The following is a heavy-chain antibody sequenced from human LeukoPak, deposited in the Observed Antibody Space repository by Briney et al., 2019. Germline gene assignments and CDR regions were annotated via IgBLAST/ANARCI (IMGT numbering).Heavy chain of an antibody. J-gene: IGHJ4*02. CDR2: IYSGGNP. D-gene: IGHD4-17*01. CDR1: GLTVSRNY. V-gene: IGHV3-66*01. CDR3: ARGRGGYGDYPD. Sequence: PGGSLRLSCAASGLTVSRNYMSWVRQAPGKGLEWVSVIYSGGNPYYADSVKGRFTISRDSFKNTLYLEMNTLRDEDTAVYYCARGRGGYGDYPDWGQGTLVTVSS.